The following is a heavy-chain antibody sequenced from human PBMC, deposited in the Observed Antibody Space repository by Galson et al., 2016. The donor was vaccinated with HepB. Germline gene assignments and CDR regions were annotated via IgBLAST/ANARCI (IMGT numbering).Heavy chain of an antibody. Sequence: TLSLTCSVSGGSMNSGSYYWSWIRQHPEKGLEWIGYIYYSGGTYYNPSLKSRVTISVDTSKSQFSLKLSSVIAADTAVYYCARALAVNGAFDIWGQGTMVTVSS. CDR2: IYYSGGT. D-gene: IGHD4-17*01. V-gene: IGHV4-31*03. J-gene: IGHJ3*02. CDR3: ARALAVNGAFDI. CDR1: GGSMNSGSYY.